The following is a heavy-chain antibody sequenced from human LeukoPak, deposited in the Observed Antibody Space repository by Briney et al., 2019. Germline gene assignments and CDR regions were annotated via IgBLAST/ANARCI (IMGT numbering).Heavy chain of an antibody. D-gene: IGHD2-2*01. J-gene: IGHJ3*02. V-gene: IGHV3-7*01. Sequence: GGSLRLSCAASGFSFGTDGMSWVRQAPGRGLDWVGNIKEDGSEKYYVDSVKGRFTISRDNAKNSLYLHMNRLRAEDTGVYYWARNMRGAFHIWGQGTMVTVSS. CDR2: IKEDGSEK. CDR1: GFSFGTDG. CDR3: ARNMRGAFHI.